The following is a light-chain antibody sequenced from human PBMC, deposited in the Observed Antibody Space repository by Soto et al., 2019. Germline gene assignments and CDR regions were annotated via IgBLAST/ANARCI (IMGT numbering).Light chain of an antibody. Sequence: EIVMTQSPATVSVSPGDRVTLSCRASRTVHSNVAWYQHKPGQAPRLLIYGASFRATGMPARFSGSGFGTEFTLTISSLQSEDFAVYYCQQYANSPYTFGQGTKLEI. V-gene: IGKV3-15*01. CDR1: RTVHSN. CDR3: QQYANSPYT. CDR2: GAS. J-gene: IGKJ2*01.